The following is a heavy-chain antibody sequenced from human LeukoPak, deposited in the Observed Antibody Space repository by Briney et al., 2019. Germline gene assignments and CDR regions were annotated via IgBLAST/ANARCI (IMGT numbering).Heavy chain of an antibody. Sequence: GGSLRLSCAASGFIFSDYYMTWVRQAPGKGLEWVSYISSSGSTIYYADSVKGRFTISRDNAKNSLYLQMNSLRAEDTAVYYCARDQRYFDWLPFDYWGQGTLVTVSS. CDR1: GFIFSDYY. J-gene: IGHJ4*02. CDR3: ARDQRYFDWLPFDY. V-gene: IGHV3-11*04. CDR2: ISSSGSTI. D-gene: IGHD3-9*01.